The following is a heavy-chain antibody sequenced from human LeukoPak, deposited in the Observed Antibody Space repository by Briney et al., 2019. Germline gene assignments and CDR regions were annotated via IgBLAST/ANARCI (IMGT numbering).Heavy chain of an antibody. CDR3: AREIGYCSGGSCSLRFDP. CDR2: INPNSGGT. V-gene: IGHV1-2*02. Sequence: ASVKVSCKASGCTFTGYYMHWVRQAPGQGLEWMGWINPNSGGTNYAQKFQGRVTMTRDTSISTAYMELSRLRSDDTAVYYCAREIGYCSGGSCSLRFDPWGQGTLVTVSS. D-gene: IGHD2-15*01. J-gene: IGHJ5*02. CDR1: GCTFTGYY.